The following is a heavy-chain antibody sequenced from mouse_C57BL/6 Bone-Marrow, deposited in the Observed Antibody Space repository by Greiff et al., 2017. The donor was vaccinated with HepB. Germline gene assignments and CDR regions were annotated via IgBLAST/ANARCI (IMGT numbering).Heavy chain of an antibody. Sequence: EVKLMESGGGLVQPGESLKLSCESNEYEFPSHDMSWVRKTPEKRLELVAAINSDGGSTYYPDTMERRFIISRDNTEKTLYLQLSSLRSEDTALYYCARPRMITEPFGVWGTGTTVTVSS. CDR3: ARPRMITEPFGV. CDR1: EYEFPSHD. J-gene: IGHJ1*03. V-gene: IGHV5-2*01. D-gene: IGHD2-4*01. CDR2: INSDGGST.